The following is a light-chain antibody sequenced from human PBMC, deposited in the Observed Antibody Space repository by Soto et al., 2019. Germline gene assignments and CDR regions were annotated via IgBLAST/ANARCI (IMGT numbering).Light chain of an antibody. Sequence: EIVLTQSPATLSLSPGERATLSCRASQSVSSQLAWYQQKPGQAPRLLIYDASNRATGIPARFSGSGSATDFTLTISSLEPEDFAVYYCQQRSDWITFGQGTRLEIK. CDR2: DAS. CDR3: QQRSDWIT. V-gene: IGKV3-11*01. CDR1: QSVSSQ. J-gene: IGKJ5*01.